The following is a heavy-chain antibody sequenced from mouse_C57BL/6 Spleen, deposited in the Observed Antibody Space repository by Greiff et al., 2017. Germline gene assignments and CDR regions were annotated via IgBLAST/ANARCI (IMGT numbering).Heavy chain of an antibody. CDR1: GYAFTNYL. Sequence: VKLQESGAELVRPGTSVKVSCKASGYAFTNYLIEWVKQRPGQGLEWIGVINPGSGGTNYNEKFKGKATLTADKSSSTAYMQLSSLTSEDSAVYFCAREDGYYPFAYWGQGTLVTVSA. CDR3: AREDGYYPFAY. V-gene: IGHV1-54*01. J-gene: IGHJ3*01. CDR2: INPGSGGT. D-gene: IGHD2-3*01.